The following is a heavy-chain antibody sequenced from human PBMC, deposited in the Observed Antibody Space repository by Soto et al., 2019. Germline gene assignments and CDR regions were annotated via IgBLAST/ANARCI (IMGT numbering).Heavy chain of an antibody. CDR2: INAGNGNT. J-gene: IGHJ6*02. D-gene: IGHD3-10*01. V-gene: IGHV1-3*01. CDR1: GYNYTSYA. Sequence: GASDRVSCKTSGYNYTSYALHCVRQPPGQRLEWMGWINAGNGNTKYSQKFQGRVIITRDTSASTAYMELRSLRSEDTAAYYCAKDMRGSVNYYIYCMYVWGQGTTVTVSS. CDR3: AKDMRGSVNYYIYCMYV.